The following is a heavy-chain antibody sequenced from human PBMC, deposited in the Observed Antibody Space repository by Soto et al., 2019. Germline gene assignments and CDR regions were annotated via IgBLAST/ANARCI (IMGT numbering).Heavy chain of an antibody. V-gene: IGHV3-23*01. D-gene: IGHD2-2*01. J-gene: IGHJ6*02. CDR2: ISGSGGST. CDR1: GFTFSSYA. CDR3: AKEGIVVVPAAIPSYYYGMDV. Sequence: GGSLRLSCAASGFTFSSYAMSWVRQAPGKGLEWVSAISGSGGSTYYADSVKGRFTISRDNSKNTLYLQMNSLRAEDTAVYYCAKEGIVVVPAAIPSYYYGMDVWGQGTTVTVSS.